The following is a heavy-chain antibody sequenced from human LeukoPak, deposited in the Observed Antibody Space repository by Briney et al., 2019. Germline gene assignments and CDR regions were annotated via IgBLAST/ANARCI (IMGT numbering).Heavy chain of an antibody. CDR2: INHSGST. J-gene: IGHJ4*02. CDR1: GGAFSAYY. D-gene: IGHD2-21*02. Sequence: SETLSLTCAVYGGAFSAYYWSWIRQPPGKGLEWIGEINHSGSTNYNPSLKSRVTISVDTSKSQFSLKLSSVTAADTAVYYCARGGFYCGGDCYVDYWGQGTLVTVSS. CDR3: ARGGFYCGGDCYVDY. V-gene: IGHV4-34*01.